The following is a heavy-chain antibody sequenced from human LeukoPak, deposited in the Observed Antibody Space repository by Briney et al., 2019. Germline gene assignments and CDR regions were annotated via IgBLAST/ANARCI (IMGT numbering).Heavy chain of an antibody. CDR1: GGSISSSSYY. CDR3: AREDYYGSGMSAFDI. D-gene: IGHD3-10*01. Sequence: SETLSLTCTVSGGSISSSSYYWGWIRQPPGKGLEWIGSIYYSGSTYYNPSLKSRVTISVDTSKNQFSLKLSSVTAADTAVYYCAREDYYGSGMSAFDIWGQGTMVTVSS. J-gene: IGHJ3*02. V-gene: IGHV4-39*02. CDR2: IYYSGST.